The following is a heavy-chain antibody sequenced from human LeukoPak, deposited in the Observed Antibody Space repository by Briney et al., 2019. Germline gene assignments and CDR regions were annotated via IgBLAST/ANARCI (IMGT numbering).Heavy chain of an antibody. CDR1: GYSISSRYY. V-gene: IGHV4-38-2*01. D-gene: IGHD6-19*01. J-gene: IGHJ5*02. CDR2: IYHSGST. CDR3: ARGVAVAANWFDP. Sequence: PSETLSLTCAVSGYSISSRYYWGWIRQPPGKGLEWIGSIYHSGSTYYNPSLKSRVTISVDTSKNQFSLRLSSVTAADTAVYYCARGVAVAANWFDPWGQGTLVTVSS.